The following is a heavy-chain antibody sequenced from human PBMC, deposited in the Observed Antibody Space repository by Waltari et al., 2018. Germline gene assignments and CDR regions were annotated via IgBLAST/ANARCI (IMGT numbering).Heavy chain of an antibody. V-gene: IGHV3-48*03. CDR3: ARESTVVTPMDV. J-gene: IGHJ6*02. CDR1: GFTFSSYE. Sequence: EVQLVESGGGLVQPGGSLRLSCAASGFTFSSYEMNWVRQAPGKGLEWVSYISSSGSTIYYADSVKGRFTISRDNAKNSLYLQMNSLRAEDTAVYYCARESTVVTPMDVWGQGTTVTVSS. CDR2: ISSSGSTI. D-gene: IGHD4-17*01.